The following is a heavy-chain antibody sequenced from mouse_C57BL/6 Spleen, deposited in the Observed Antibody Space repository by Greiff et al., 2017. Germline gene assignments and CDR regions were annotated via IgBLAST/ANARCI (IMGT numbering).Heavy chain of an antibody. J-gene: IGHJ2*01. CDR1: GFTFSSYA. Sequence: EVKLMESGGGLVKPGGSLKLSCAASGFTFSSYAMSWVRQTPEKRLEWVATISDGGSYTYYPDNVKGRFTISRDNAKNTLYLQMSHLKSEDTAMYYCARDRFYDYFYYFDYWGQGTTLTVSS. CDR2: ISDGGSYT. V-gene: IGHV5-4*01. CDR3: ARDRFYDYFYYFDY. D-gene: IGHD2-4*01.